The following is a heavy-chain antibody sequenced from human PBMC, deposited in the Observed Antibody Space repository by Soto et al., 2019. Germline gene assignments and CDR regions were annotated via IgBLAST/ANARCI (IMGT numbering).Heavy chain of an antibody. D-gene: IGHD2-15*01. J-gene: IGHJ6*02. CDR1: GGTFSSYA. CDR2: IIPIFGTA. Sequence: QVQLVQSGAEVKKPGSSVKVSCKASGGTFSSYAISWVRQAPGQGLEWMGGIIPIFGTANYAQKFQGRVTITADESTSTAYMELSSLRSEDTAVYYCARYCSGGSCYSMNAYGMDVWGQGTTVTVS. V-gene: IGHV1-69*01. CDR3: ARYCSGGSCYSMNAYGMDV.